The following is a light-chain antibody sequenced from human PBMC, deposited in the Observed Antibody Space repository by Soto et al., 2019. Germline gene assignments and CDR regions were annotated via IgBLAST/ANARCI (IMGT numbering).Light chain of an antibody. V-gene: IGKV3-20*01. CDR1: QSVSSY. CDR3: QQYGSSGT. Sequence: EIVLTHSPGTRSLSPGERSTLSFRASQSVSSYLAWYQQKPGQAPRLLIYDASNRATGIPARFSGSGSGTDFTLTISRLEPEDFAVYYCQQYGSSGTFGQGTKVDIK. J-gene: IGKJ1*01. CDR2: DAS.